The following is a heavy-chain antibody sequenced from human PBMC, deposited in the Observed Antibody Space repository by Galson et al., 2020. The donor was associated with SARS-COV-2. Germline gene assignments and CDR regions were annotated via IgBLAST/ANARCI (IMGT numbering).Heavy chain of an antibody. CDR3: ARGWNVLLWFGESDYAFDI. V-gene: IGHV3-64*01. CDR2: ISSNGGST. J-gene: IGHJ3*02. CDR1: RFTFSSYA. Sequence: GESLKISCAASRFTFSSYAMHWVRQAPGKGLEYVSAISSNGGSTYYANSVKGRFTISRDNSKNTLYLQMGSLRAEDMAVYYCARGWNVLLWFGESDYAFDIWGQGTMVTVSS. D-gene: IGHD3-10*01.